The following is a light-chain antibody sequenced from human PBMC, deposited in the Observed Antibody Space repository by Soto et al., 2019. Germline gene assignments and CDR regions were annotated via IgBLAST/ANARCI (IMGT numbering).Light chain of an antibody. Sequence: QSALTQPASVSGSPGQSITISCTGTSSDVGAYNYVSWYQQHPGEAPKLMIYEVTDRPSGVSNRFSGSKSGNTASLTISGLQPEDEADYYCASYTTISTLVFGGGTQLTVL. J-gene: IGLJ7*01. V-gene: IGLV2-14*01. CDR3: ASYTTISTLV. CDR1: SSDVGAYNY. CDR2: EVT.